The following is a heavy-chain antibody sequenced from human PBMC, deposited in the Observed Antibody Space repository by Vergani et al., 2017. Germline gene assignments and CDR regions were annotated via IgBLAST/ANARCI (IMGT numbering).Heavy chain of an antibody. CDR3: ARDSGGNSEIDY. Sequence: QLVESGGGWVQPGGSLRLSCVVSGFDFSSYIMNWVRQAPGKGLEWVSFVSTGTKSQSYAESVKGRFTISRDSAKNSLYLQMDSLRAEDTAVYYCARDSGGNSEIDYWGQGTLVTVSS. D-gene: IGHD4-23*01. CDR1: GFDFSSYI. V-gene: IGHV3-48*01. J-gene: IGHJ4*02. CDR2: VSTGTKSQ.